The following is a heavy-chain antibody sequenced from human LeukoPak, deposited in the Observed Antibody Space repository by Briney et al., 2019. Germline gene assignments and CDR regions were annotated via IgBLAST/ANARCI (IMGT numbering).Heavy chain of an antibody. D-gene: IGHD2-21*01. Sequence: GGSLRLSCATSGFTFSDHYMTWIRQAPGKGLETVSYIYNGGDTIYYADSVRGRFTISRDNAESSLYLQMNGLRAEDTAIYYCAKVPFTFCGGDCWYYFDSWGQGTLVTVSS. CDR1: GFTFSDHY. J-gene: IGHJ4*02. V-gene: IGHV3-11*01. CDR3: AKVPFTFCGGDCWYYFDS. CDR2: IYNGGDTI.